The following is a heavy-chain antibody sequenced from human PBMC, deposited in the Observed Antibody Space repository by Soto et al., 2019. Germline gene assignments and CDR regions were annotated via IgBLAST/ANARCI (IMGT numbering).Heavy chain of an antibody. CDR1: EFTFANAW. J-gene: IGHJ3*02. V-gene: IGHV3-23*01. CDR2: ISGSGGST. CDR3: AKAEYYYLGAGDAFDI. D-gene: IGHD3-10*01. Sequence: PGGSLRLSCAASEFTFANAWISWVRQAPGKGLEWVSAISGSGGSTYYADSVKGRFTISRDNSKNTLYLQMNSLRAEDTAVYYCAKAEYYYLGAGDAFDIWGQGTMVTVSS.